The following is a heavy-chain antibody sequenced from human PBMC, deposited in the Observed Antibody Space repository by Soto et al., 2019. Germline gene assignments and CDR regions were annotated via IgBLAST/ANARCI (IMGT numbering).Heavy chain of an antibody. CDR3: ARDIGAVAGPSYGMDV. CDR1: GGTFSSYA. J-gene: IGHJ6*02. V-gene: IGHV1-69*01. D-gene: IGHD6-19*01. Sequence: QVQLVQSGAEVKKPGSSVKVSCKASGGTFSSYAISWVRQAPGLGLEWMGGIIPIFGTANYAQKFQGRVTITADESTTTAYMELSSLSSEDTAVYYCARDIGAVAGPSYGMDVWGQGTTVTVSS. CDR2: IIPIFGTA.